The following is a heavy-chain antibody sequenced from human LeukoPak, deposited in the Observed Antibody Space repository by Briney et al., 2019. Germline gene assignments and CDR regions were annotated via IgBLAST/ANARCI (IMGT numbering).Heavy chain of an antibody. Sequence: PGGSLRLSCAASGFTFSSYWMSWVRQAPGKGLDWVSYIDSSSATIYYADSVRGRFTISRDNAENSLYLQMNSLRDDDTAVYYCARAPMVRGVITSFDYWGQGTLVTVSS. CDR2: IDSSSATI. CDR3: ARAPMVRGVITSFDY. J-gene: IGHJ4*02. CDR1: GFTFSSYW. V-gene: IGHV3-48*02. D-gene: IGHD3-10*01.